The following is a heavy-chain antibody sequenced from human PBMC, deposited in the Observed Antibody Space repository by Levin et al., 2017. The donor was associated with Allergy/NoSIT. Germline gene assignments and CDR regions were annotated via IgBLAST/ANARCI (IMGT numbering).Heavy chain of an antibody. V-gene: IGHV3-9*01. D-gene: IGHD5-18*01. J-gene: IGHJ5*02. CDR2: ISWNSGSI. Sequence: GGSLRLSCAASGFTFDDYAMHWVRQAPGKGLEWVSGISWNSGSIGYADSVKGRFTISRDNAKNSLYLQMNSLRAEDTALYYCAKAPAPNRGYSYDRPAYNWFDPWGQGTLVTVSS. CDR3: AKAPAPNRGYSYDRPAYNWFDP. CDR1: GFTFDDYA.